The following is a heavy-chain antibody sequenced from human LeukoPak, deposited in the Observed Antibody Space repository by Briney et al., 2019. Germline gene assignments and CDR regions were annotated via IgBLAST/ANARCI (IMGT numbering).Heavy chain of an antibody. CDR2: IYYSGST. D-gene: IGHD6-19*01. CDR3: ARRGYYSGFYYFDY. CDR1: GGSISSYY. J-gene: IGHJ4*02. Sequence: PSETLSLTCTVSGGSISSYYWSWIRQPPGKGLEWIGYIYYSGSTNYNPSLKSRVTISVDTSKNQFSLKLSSVTAADTAVYYCARRGYYSGFYYFDYWGQGTLVTVSS. V-gene: IGHV4-59*08.